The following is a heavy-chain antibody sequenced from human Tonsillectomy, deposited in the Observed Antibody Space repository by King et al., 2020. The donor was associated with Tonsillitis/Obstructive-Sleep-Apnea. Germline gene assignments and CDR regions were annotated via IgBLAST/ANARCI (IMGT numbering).Heavy chain of an antibody. CDR2: IKSKTDGGTT. D-gene: IGHD2-2*01. CDR3: TTNGQYGSSTSCYHFDY. J-gene: IGHJ4*02. V-gene: IGHV3-15*07. Sequence: VQLVESGGGLVKPGGSLRLSCAASGFTFSNAWMNWVRQAPGKGLEWVGRIKSKTDGGTTDYAAPVKGRFTISRDDSKNTLYLQMNSLKTEDTAVYYCTTNGQYGSSTSCYHFDYWGQGTLVTVSS. CDR1: GFTFSNAW.